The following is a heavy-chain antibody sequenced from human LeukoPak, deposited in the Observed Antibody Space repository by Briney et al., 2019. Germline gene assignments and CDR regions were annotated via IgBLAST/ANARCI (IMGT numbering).Heavy chain of an antibody. CDR1: GFTFSDYY. CDR3: ARDERYCSGGSCYYYYMDV. CDR2: ISSSGSTI. Sequence: GGSLRLSCAASGFTFSDYYMSWIRQAPGKGLEWVSYISSSGSTIYYADSVKGRFTISRDNAKNSLYLQMNSLRAEDTAVYYCARDERYCSGGSCYYYYMDVWGKGTTVTISS. J-gene: IGHJ6*03. D-gene: IGHD2-15*01. V-gene: IGHV3-11*01.